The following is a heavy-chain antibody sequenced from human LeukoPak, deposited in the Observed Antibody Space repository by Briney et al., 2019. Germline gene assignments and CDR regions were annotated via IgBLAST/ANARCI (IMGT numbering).Heavy chain of an antibody. CDR3: ARDWEPPRYFDL. D-gene: IGHD1-26*01. V-gene: IGHV1-69*04. J-gene: IGHJ2*01. CDR2: IIPILGIA. CDR1: GGTFSSYA. Sequence: GSSVTVSCKASGGTFSSYAISWVRQAPGQGLEWMGRIIPILGIANYAQKFQGRVTITADKSTSTAYMELSSLRSEDTAVYYCARDWEPPRYFDLWGRGALVTVSS.